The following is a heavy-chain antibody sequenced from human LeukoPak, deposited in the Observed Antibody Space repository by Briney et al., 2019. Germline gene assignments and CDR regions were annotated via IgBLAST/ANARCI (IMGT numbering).Heavy chain of an antibody. Sequence: PGGTLRLSCAASGFTFSSYGMSWVRQAPRKGLEWVSGISNSGGSTYYADSVKGRFTISRDNSKNTLYLQMNSLRAEDTALYYCAKGLERESRLDSWGQGTLVTVSS. D-gene: IGHD1-1*01. J-gene: IGHJ4*02. CDR1: GFTFSSYG. CDR2: ISNSGGST. CDR3: AKGLERESRLDS. V-gene: IGHV3-23*01.